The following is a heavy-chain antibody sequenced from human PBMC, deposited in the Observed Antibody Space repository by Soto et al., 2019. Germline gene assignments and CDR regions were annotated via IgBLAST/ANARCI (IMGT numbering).Heavy chain of an antibody. J-gene: IGHJ6*02. CDR3: ARVSKNLELEWLLGYYYGMDV. V-gene: IGHV3-30-3*01. Sequence: GGSLRLSCAASGFTFSSYAMHWVRQAPGKGLEWVAVISYDGSNKYYADSVKGRFTISRDNSKNTLYLQMNSLRAEDTAVYYCARVSKNLELEWLLGYYYGMDVWGQGTTVTVSS. CDR1: GFTFSSYA. D-gene: IGHD3-3*01. CDR2: ISYDGSNK.